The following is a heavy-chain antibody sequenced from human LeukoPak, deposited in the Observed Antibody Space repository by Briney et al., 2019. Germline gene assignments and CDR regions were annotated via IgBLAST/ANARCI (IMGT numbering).Heavy chain of an antibody. CDR2: IGGSGDST. V-gene: IGHV3-23*01. CDR1: GFTFSSYA. Sequence: GGSLRLSCAASGFTFSSYAMGWVRQAPGKGLEWVSGIGGSGDSTYYADSVKGRFTISRDNSRNTLYLQMNSLSVDDTAVYYCARGPSCSSHSCYVIGALDIWGQGTLVTVSS. CDR3: ARGPSCSSHSCYVIGALDI. D-gene: IGHD2-2*01. J-gene: IGHJ3*02.